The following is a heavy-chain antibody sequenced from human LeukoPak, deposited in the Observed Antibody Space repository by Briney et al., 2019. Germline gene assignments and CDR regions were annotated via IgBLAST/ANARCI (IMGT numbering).Heavy chain of an antibody. CDR2: INPSGGST. J-gene: IGHJ4*02. CDR3: AYGSGSYFPVVY. V-gene: IGHV1-46*01. Sequence: ASVKVSCKASGYTFTSYYMHWVRQPPAQGLEWMGIINPSGGSTSYAHTFQGRVTMTRDMSTSTVYMELSSLRSEDTAVYYCAYGSGSYFPVVYWGQGTLVTVSS. CDR1: GYTFTSYY. D-gene: IGHD3-10*01.